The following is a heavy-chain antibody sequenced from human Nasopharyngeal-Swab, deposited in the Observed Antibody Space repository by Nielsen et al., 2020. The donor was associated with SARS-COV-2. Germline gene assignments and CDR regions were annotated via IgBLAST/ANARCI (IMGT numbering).Heavy chain of an antibody. CDR2: IYPGDSDT. D-gene: IGHD3-10*01. V-gene: IGHV5-51*07. Sequence: VHQMPGKGLEWMGIIYPGDSDTRYSPSFQGQVTISADKSISTAYLQWSSLKASDTAMYYCARLGYGSGSYVDYWGQGTLVTVSS. CDR3: ARLGYGSGSYVDY. J-gene: IGHJ4*02.